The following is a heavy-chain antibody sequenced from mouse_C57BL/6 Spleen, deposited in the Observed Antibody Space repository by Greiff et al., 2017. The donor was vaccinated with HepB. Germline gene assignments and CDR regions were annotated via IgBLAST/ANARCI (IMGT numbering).Heavy chain of an antibody. CDR2: IRNKANGYTT. CDR1: GFTFTDYY. V-gene: IGHV7-3*01. CDR3: ARYYYSNSGFAY. J-gene: IGHJ3*01. D-gene: IGHD2-5*01. Sequence: EVNLVESGGGLVQPGGSLSLSCAASGFTFTDYYMSWVRQPPGKALEWLGFIRNKANGYTTEYSASVKGRFTISRDNSQSILYLQMNALRAEDSATYYCARYYYSNSGFAYWGQGTLVTVSA.